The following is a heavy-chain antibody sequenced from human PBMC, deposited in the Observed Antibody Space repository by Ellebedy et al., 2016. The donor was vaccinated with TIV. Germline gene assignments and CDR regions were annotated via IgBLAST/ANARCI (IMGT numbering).Heavy chain of an antibody. CDR1: GLSFRTYA. CDR2: ISSSGRER. V-gene: IGHV3-30*04. Sequence: GGSLRLXXAASGLSFRTYAMHWVRQAPGKGLDWVAVISSSGRERYYSDSVEGRFTISRDNSRNTLYLQMNSLRPEDTAVYFCASGPRSDYYDTSGYYYPIDYWGQGTQVTVSS. D-gene: IGHD3-22*01. J-gene: IGHJ4*02. CDR3: ASGPRSDYYDTSGYYYPIDY.